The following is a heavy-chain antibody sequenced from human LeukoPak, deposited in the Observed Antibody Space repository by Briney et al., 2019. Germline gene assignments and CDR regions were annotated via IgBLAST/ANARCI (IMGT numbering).Heavy chain of an antibody. CDR2: ISSSGTYM. J-gene: IGHJ4*02. CDR3: TRDKTKYRNDYYGSGSYH. D-gene: IGHD3-10*01. Sequence: GGSLRLSCAASGFTFSLYTMNWVRQAPGKGLEWVSSISSSGTYMYYADSLKGRFTISRDNAKNSLYLQMNSLRAEDTAVYYCTRDKTKYRNDYYGSGSYHWGQGTLVTVSS. CDR1: GFTFSLYT. V-gene: IGHV3-21*04.